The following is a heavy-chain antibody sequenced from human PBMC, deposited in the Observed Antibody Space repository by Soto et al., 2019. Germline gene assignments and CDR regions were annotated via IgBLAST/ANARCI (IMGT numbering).Heavy chain of an antibody. CDR1: GYTFTSYA. CDR3: ARHGGYSYEDYFDY. V-gene: IGHV1-18*01. Sequence: QVQLVQSGAEVKKPGASVKVSCKASGYTFTSYAISWVRQAPGQGLEWMGWISAYNGNTNYAQKLQGRVTMTRDTSTSQDYMELRSLRSDRTAVYYCARHGGYSYEDYFDYWGQGTLVTVSS. CDR2: ISAYNGNT. D-gene: IGHD5-18*01. J-gene: IGHJ4*02.